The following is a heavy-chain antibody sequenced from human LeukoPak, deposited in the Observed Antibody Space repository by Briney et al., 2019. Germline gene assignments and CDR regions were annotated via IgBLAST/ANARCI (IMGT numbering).Heavy chain of an antibody. Sequence: GXLILSCAASGFTFSSYWMSWVRQAPGKGLEWVANIKQDGSEKYYVDSVKGRFTISRDNAKNSLYLQMNSLRAEDTAVYYCARDQRYCSSSSCPWEPFDYWGQGTLVTVSS. J-gene: IGHJ4*02. CDR3: ARDQRYCSSSSCPWEPFDY. CDR2: IKQDGSEK. D-gene: IGHD2-2*01. CDR1: GFTFSSYW. V-gene: IGHV3-7*05.